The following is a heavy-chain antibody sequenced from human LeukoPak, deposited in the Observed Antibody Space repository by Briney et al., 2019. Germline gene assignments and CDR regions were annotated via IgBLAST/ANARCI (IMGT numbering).Heavy chain of an antibody. Sequence: QPVGSLRLSCAAPGFTFSSYGMHWVRQAPGKGLEWVAVIWYDGSNKYYADSVKGRFTISRDNSNKTLYLQMNSRRAEDTAVYYCATYGYDPLDYWGQGTLVTVSS. D-gene: IGHD5-18*01. CDR3: ATYGYDPLDY. V-gene: IGHV3-33*01. J-gene: IGHJ4*02. CDR1: GFTFSSYG. CDR2: IWYDGSNK.